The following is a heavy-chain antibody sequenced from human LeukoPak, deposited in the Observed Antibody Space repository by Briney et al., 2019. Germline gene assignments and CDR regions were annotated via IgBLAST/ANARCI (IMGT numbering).Heavy chain of an antibody. V-gene: IGHV4-30-4*08. Sequence: SETLSLTCTVSGASISSGDYYWSWIRQPPERGLEWIGYIYYSGSTDYNPSLKSRVTISVDTSKNQFSLKLTSVTAADTAVYYCARGDYSSSSRNNQDWFGPWGQGTLVTVSS. D-gene: IGHD6-6*01. CDR3: ARGDYSSSSRNNQDWFGP. CDR1: GASISSGDYY. CDR2: IYYSGST. J-gene: IGHJ5*02.